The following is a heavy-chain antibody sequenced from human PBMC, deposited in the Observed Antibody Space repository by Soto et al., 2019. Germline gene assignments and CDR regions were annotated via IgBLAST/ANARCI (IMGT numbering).Heavy chain of an antibody. J-gene: IGHJ6*04. CDR3: ARDTPGSSANYYYSGMDV. D-gene: IGHD3-10*01. CDR1: GDRITSKC. Sequence: AKVCSEAPGDRITSKCRSWVRHSTGQGLEWMGWISAYNGNTNYAQKLQGRVTMTTDTSTSTAYMELRSLRSDDTAVYYCARDTPGSSANYYYSGMDVWGKGTTVTVSS. CDR2: ISAYNGNT. V-gene: IGHV1-18*01.